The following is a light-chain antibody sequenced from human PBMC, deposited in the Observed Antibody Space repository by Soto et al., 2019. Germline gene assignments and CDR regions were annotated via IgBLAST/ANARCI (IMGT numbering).Light chain of an antibody. J-gene: IGKJ2*01. CDR1: QSIGTF. Sequence: DIQMTQSPSSLSASVGDRVSIACRASQSIGTFLHWYQQKPGKAPKLLVYAESTLQNGVPSRFSGRGSGTDFTLTIFSLQPEDGGISDCQQNYISPNTFDRGTMLEIK. V-gene: IGKV1-39*01. CDR2: AES. CDR3: QQNYISPNT.